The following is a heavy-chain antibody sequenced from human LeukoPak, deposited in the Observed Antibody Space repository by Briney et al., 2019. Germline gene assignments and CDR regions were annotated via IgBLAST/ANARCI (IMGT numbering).Heavy chain of an antibody. CDR2: ISNSGGIT. CDR3: AKEVGGSVAGRFDY. Sequence: PGGSLRLSCAASGFTFRSYGMSWVRQAPGKGLEWVSAISNSGGITYYADSVKGRFTISRDNSKNTLSLQMNSLRAEDTAVYYCAKEVGGSVAGRFDYWGQGTLVTVSS. V-gene: IGHV3-23*01. J-gene: IGHJ4*02. CDR1: GFTFRSYG. D-gene: IGHD6-19*01.